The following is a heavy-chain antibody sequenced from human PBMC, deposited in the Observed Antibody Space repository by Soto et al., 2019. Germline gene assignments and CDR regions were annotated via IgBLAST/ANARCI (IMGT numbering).Heavy chain of an antibody. CDR2: ISRDGTNK. CDR3: ARSRSGAVADSFDF. J-gene: IGHJ4*02. Sequence: GGSLRLSCAASGFTFRSYAIHWVRQAPGKGLEWVAVISRDGTNKYYVDSVKGRFTISRDNSKDTVYLQVNSLRDEDSAMFYCARSRSGAVADSFDFWGQGTLVTVSS. D-gene: IGHD3-10*01. V-gene: IGHV3-30*04. CDR1: GFTFRSYA.